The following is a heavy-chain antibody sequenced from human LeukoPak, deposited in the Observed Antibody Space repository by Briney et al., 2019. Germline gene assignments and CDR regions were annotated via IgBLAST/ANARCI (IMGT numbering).Heavy chain of an antibody. J-gene: IGHJ6*02. Sequence: GGSLRLSRAASGFTFDDYAMHWVRQAPGKGLEWVSGISWNSGSIGYADSVKGRFTISRDNAKNSLYLQMNSLRAEDTALYYCAKDIAGYRYYYYGMDVWGQGTTVTVSS. CDR2: ISWNSGSI. CDR3: AKDIAGYRYYYYGMDV. D-gene: IGHD3-9*01. CDR1: GFTFDDYA. V-gene: IGHV3-9*01.